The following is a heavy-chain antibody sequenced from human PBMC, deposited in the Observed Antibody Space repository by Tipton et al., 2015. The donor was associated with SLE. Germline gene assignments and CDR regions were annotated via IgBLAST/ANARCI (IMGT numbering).Heavy chain of an antibody. Sequence: TLSLTCAVYGGSFSGYYWTWIRQPPGKGLEWIGSISYRGTTSYNPSLKRRATISIDTAKNHFSLRLRAVTAADTALYYCARVVDDSRGHFYSFDYWGQGTLVTVSS. CDR1: GGSFSGYY. J-gene: IGHJ4*02. CDR3: ARVVDDSRGHFYSFDY. V-gene: IGHV4-34*01. D-gene: IGHD3-22*01. CDR2: ISYRGTT.